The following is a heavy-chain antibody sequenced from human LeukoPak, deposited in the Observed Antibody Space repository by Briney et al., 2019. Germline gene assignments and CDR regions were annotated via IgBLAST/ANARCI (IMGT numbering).Heavy chain of an antibody. CDR3: ARRIAAAGSIGTRYFDY. D-gene: IGHD6-13*01. V-gene: IGHV5-51*01. CDR2: IYPGDSGT. J-gene: IGHJ4*02. CDR1: GYNFSSYW. Sequence: GESLKISCKGSGYNFSSYWIGWVRQMPGNGLQWMGIIYPGDSGTRYSPSFQGQVTISADKSISTAYLQWSSLKASDTAMYYCARRIAAAGSIGTRYFDYWGQGTLVTVSS.